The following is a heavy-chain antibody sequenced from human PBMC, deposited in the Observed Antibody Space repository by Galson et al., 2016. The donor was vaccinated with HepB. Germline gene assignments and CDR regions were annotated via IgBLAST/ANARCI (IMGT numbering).Heavy chain of an antibody. V-gene: IGHV3-64D*06. CDR1: GFTFSSYA. CDR3: AWVRSSWYYFDY. Sequence: SLRLSCAASGFTFSSYAMHWVRQAPGKGVEYVSSISSNGDSTYYTDSVKGRFTISRDNSKNTLNLQMSSLRAEDTAVYYCAWVRSSWYYFDYWGQGTLVTVSP. CDR2: ISSNGDST. D-gene: IGHD6-13*01. J-gene: IGHJ4*02.